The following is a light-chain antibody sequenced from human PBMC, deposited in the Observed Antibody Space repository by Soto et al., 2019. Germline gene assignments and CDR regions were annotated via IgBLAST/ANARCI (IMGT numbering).Light chain of an antibody. J-gene: IGLJ2*01. V-gene: IGLV2-23*03. CDR1: SSDVGSYNL. CDR2: EGS. CDR3: CSYARSSTFV. Sequence: QSALTQPASVSGSPGQSITISCTGTSSDVGSYNLVSWYQQHPGKAPKLMIYEGSKRPSGVSNRVSGSKSGNTASLTISGLQAEDEADYYCCSYARSSTFVFGGGTKLTVL.